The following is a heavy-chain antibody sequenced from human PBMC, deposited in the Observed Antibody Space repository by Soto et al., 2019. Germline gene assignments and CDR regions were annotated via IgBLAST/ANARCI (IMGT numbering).Heavy chain of an antibody. CDR3: ATYCGSPSCYMGGYS. V-gene: IGHV3-74*01. J-gene: IGHJ4*02. CDR1: GFTFSSYW. Sequence: EVQLVESGGGLVQPGGSLRLYCAASGFTFSSYWMQWVRQAPGKGLVWGSYINTDGSTTSYADSVKGRFTISRDNAKNTLYLLMNSLSAEDTAVYYCATYCGSPSCYMGGYSWGQGTLVTVSS. D-gene: IGHD2-2*02. CDR2: INTDGSTT.